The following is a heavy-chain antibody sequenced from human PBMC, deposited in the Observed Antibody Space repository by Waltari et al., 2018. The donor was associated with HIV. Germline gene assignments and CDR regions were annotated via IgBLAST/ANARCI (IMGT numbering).Heavy chain of an antibody. D-gene: IGHD3-16*02. Sequence: EAQLVESGGGLVQPGRSLRLSCVGSGFLFNDYAMHWVRQAPGQGLEWVSGISWGSTTIIYADSVKGRFTVSRDNAKDSLYLQMNSLRVEDTALYYCAKDRGGIIVLSMVGDAFDIWGQGTMVTVSS. J-gene: IGHJ3*02. V-gene: IGHV3-9*01. CDR3: AKDRGGIIVLSMVGDAFDI. CDR2: ISWGSTTI. CDR1: GFLFNDYA.